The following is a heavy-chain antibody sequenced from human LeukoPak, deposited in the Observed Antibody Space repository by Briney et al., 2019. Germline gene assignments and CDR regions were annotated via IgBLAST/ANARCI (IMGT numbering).Heavy chain of an antibody. CDR2: MNPNSGHT. V-gene: IGHV1-8*01. J-gene: IGHJ5*02. Sequence: GASVKVSCKASGYTFTSYDINWVRQATGQGLEWMGWMNPNSGHTGYAQKFQGRVTMTRNTSISTAYMELSSLRSEDTAVYYCARDRRGKTAGILNWFDPWGQGTLVTVSS. CDR3: ARDRRGKTAGILNWFDP. CDR1: GYTFTSYD. D-gene: IGHD6-13*01.